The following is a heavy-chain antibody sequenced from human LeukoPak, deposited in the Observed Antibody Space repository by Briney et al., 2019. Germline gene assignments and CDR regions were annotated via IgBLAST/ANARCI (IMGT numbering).Heavy chain of an antibody. Sequence: AGSLTLSCAASGFTFHTYALSWVRQAPGKGLQWLSRINGGGRGTYYADSIQGRITISKDTYNNSLYLLMYILAAEAPANYCFAKGGRGKEVFYSWGQGNVVTVSS. CDR2: INGGGRGT. CDR3: AKGGRGKEVFYS. J-gene: IGHJ4*02. CDR1: GFTFHTYA. D-gene: IGHD1-26*01. V-gene: IGHV3-23*01.